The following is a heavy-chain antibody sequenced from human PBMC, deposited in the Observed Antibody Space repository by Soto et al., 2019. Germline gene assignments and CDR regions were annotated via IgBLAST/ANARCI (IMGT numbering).Heavy chain of an antibody. CDR3: GREASSGSYLDH. CDR1: GYTFSNYY. CDR2: INPIFGTT. V-gene: IGHV1-69*13. D-gene: IGHD6-19*01. J-gene: IGHJ5*02. Sequence: ASVKVSCKASGYTFSNYYMHWVRQAPGQGLEWMGGINPIFGTTDYAQKFQGRVTITADESTSTAYMELSSLKFEDTAVYYCGREASSGSYLDHWGQGTLVTV.